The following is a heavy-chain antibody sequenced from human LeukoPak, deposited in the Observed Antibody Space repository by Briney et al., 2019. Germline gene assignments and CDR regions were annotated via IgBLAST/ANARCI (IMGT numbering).Heavy chain of an antibody. V-gene: IGHV1-2*06. CDR2: INPNSGGT. Sequence: ASVKVSCKASGYTFTGSYMHWVRQAPGQGLEWVGRINPNSGGTSFAQKFQGSVTMTRDTSISTAYMKLSRLRPDDTAVYYCARGLENFDCWGQGTLVTVSS. D-gene: IGHD4-11*01. J-gene: IGHJ4*02. CDR1: GYTFTGSY. CDR3: ARGLENFDC.